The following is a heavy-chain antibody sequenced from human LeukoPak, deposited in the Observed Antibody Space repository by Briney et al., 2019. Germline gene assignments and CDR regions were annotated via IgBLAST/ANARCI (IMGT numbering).Heavy chain of an antibody. V-gene: IGHV3-9*02. J-gene: IGHJ4*02. CDR2: ISWNSGSI. D-gene: IGHD3-16*02. CDR1: GFTSDDYA. Sequence: GRSLRLSCAASGFTSDDYAMHWVRQAPGKGLEWVSGISWNSGSIGYADSVKGRFTISRDNAKNSLYLQMNSLRAEDTALYYCAKDRYPRLRLGELSFDYWGQGTLVTVSS. CDR3: AKDRYPRLRLGELSFDY.